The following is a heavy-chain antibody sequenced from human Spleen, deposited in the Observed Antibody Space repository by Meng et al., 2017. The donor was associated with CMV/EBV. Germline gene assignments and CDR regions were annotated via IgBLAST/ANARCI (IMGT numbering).Heavy chain of an antibody. D-gene: IGHD6-19*01. Sequence: SVKVSCKASGYTFTSYGISWVRQAPGQGLEWMGGIIPIVGTSNYAQKFQGRVTITTDDSTSTAYMELSSLRSEDTAVYYCARCSSGCPYYYYGMDVWGQGTTVTVSS. J-gene: IGHJ6*02. V-gene: IGHV1-69*05. CDR2: IIPIVGTS. CDR1: GYTFTSYG. CDR3: ARCSSGCPYYYYGMDV.